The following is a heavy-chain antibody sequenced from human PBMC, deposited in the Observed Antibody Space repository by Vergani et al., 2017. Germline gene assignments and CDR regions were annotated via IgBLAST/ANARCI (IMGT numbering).Heavy chain of an antibody. D-gene: IGHD3-22*01. CDR2: ISSSGSTI. CDR3: ARDVYYYDSSGYSARYYGMDV. CDR1: GFTFSSYE. V-gene: IGHV3-48*03. Sequence: EVQLVESGGGLVQPGGSLRLSCAASGFTFSSYEMNWVRQAPGKGLEWVSYISSSGSTIYYADSLKGRFTISRDNAKNSLYLQMNSLSAEDTAVYYCARDVYYYDSSGYSARYYGMDVWGQGTTVTVSS. J-gene: IGHJ6*02.